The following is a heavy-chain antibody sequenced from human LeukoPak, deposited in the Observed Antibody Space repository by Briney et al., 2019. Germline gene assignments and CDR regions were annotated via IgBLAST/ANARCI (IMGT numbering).Heavy chain of an antibody. CDR3: AKAGDIVAIHSLYFDY. V-gene: IGHV3-43*01. J-gene: IGHJ4*02. CDR1: GFTFDDYT. Sequence: PGGSLRLSCAASGFTFDDYTMHWVRQAPGKGLEWVSLISWDGGSTYYADSVKSRFTISRDNSKNSLYLQMNSLRTEDTALYYCAKAGDIVAIHSLYFDYWGQGTLVTVSS. D-gene: IGHD5-12*01. CDR2: ISWDGGST.